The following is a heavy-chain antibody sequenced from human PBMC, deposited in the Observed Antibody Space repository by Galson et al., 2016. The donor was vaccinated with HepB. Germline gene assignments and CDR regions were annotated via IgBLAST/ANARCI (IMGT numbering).Heavy chain of an antibody. CDR3: ARRRLDYDSGGYPFYYFDY. D-gene: IGHD3-22*01. V-gene: IGHV4-39*01. Sequence: SETLSLTCTVSGGSISSSSHFWGWIRQPPGKGLEWIGSIYYTGSTYSSPSLKSRVTISVDTSKNQFSLNLSSVTAADTAVYYCARRRLDYDSGGYPFYYFDYWGQGTLVTVSS. CDR2: IYYTGST. CDR1: GGSISSSSHF. J-gene: IGHJ4*02.